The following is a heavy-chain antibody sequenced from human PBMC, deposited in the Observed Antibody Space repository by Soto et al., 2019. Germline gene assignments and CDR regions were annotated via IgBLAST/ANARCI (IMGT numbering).Heavy chain of an antibody. CDR1: GYSFTSYW. CDR3: ARPETYYYDSSGLVGAFDI. CDR2: IYPGDSDT. D-gene: IGHD3-22*01. Sequence: PGESLKISCKGSGYSFTSYWIGWVRQMPGKGLEWMGIIYPGDSDTRYSPSFQGQVTISADKSISTAYLQWSSLKASDTAMYYCARPETYYYDSSGLVGAFDIWGQGTMFTVSS. V-gene: IGHV5-51*01. J-gene: IGHJ3*02.